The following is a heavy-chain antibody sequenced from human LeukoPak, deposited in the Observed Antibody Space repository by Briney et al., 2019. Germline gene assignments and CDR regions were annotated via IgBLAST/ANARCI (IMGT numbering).Heavy chain of an antibody. J-gene: IGHJ4*02. D-gene: IGHD6-13*01. CDR3: ARVAASGTGPDY. Sequence: SETLSLTCTVSGGSFSTYYWSWIRQPPGKGLEWVGFLSYNMHSDYNPSLKSRVTISVDTSKNQFSLRLSSVTAADTAIYYCARVAASGTGPDYWGQGTLVTVSS. CDR2: LSYNMHS. CDR1: GGSFSTYY. V-gene: IGHV4-59*01.